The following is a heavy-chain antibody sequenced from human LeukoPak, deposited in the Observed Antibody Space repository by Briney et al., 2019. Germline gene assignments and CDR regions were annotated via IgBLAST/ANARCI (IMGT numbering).Heavy chain of an antibody. D-gene: IGHD3-10*01. CDR2: IYSGAGA. Sequence: GGSLRLSCAASGFTVSGNYMSWVRQAPGKGLEWVSVIYSGAGAYSADSVKGRLTISRDNSKNTLYLQMNSLRADDTAVYYCAKSVGELLFSGAFDVWGQGTMVTVSS. V-gene: IGHV3-66*01. CDR1: GFTVSGNY. CDR3: AKSVGELLFSGAFDV. J-gene: IGHJ3*01.